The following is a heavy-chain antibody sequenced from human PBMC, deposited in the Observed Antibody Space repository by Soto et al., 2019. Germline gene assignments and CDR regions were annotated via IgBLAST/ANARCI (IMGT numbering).Heavy chain of an antibody. CDR3: ARDGQAGYRSGWPL. Sequence: PSETLSLTCTVSCGSISSGGYYWSWIRQHPGKGLEWIGYIYYSGSTYYNPSLKSRVTISVDTSKNQFSLKLSSVTAADTAVYYCARDGQAGYRSGWPLWCQGKLGTLSP. V-gene: IGHV4-31*03. CDR2: IYYSGST. D-gene: IGHD6-19*01. CDR1: CGSISSGGYY. J-gene: IGHJ4*02.